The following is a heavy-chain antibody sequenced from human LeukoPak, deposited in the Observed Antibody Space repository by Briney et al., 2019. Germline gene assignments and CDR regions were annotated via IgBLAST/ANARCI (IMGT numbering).Heavy chain of an antibody. V-gene: IGHV3-30*03. Sequence: PGGSLRLSCAASGFTFSSYGMPWVRQAPGKGLEWVAVIPHDGSDKYYVDSVKGRFTISRDNSRNTLYLQMNSLRTEDTAVYYCARDAGPYYYDSSGYSVRGAFDIWGQGTMVTVSS. J-gene: IGHJ3*02. CDR3: ARDAGPYYYDSSGYSVRGAFDI. CDR2: IPHDGSDK. CDR1: GFTFSSYG. D-gene: IGHD3-22*01.